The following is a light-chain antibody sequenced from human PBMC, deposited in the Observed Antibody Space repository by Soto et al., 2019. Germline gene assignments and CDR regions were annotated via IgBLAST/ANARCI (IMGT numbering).Light chain of an antibody. Sequence: QSVLTQPPSVSGAPGKRVTISCTGSSSNIGAGYDVHWYQQLPGTPPKLLIYGNSNRPSGVPDRISGSKSGTSASLAITGLQAEDEADYYCQSYDSSLSGYVVFGGGTKLTVL. CDR2: GNS. CDR1: SSNIGAGYD. J-gene: IGLJ2*01. CDR3: QSYDSSLSGYVV. V-gene: IGLV1-40*01.